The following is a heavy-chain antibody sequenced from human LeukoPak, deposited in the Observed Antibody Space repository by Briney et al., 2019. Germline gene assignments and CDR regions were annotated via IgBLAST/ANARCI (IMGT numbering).Heavy chain of an antibody. CDR2: MNPNSGNT. CDR1: GYTFTSYD. Sequence: ASVKVSCKASGYTFTSYDINWVRQATGQGLEWMGWMNPNSGNTGYAQKFQGRVTMTRNTSISTAYMELSSLRSDDTAVYYCARGITIFGVVIYDYYYYMDVWGKGTTVTVSS. CDR3: ARGITIFGVVIYDYYYYMDV. V-gene: IGHV1-8*01. J-gene: IGHJ6*03. D-gene: IGHD3-3*01.